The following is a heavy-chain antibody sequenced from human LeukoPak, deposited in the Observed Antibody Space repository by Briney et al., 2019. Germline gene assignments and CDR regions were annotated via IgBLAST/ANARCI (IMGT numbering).Heavy chain of an antibody. Sequence: PSETLSLTCAVYGGSFSGYYWSWIRQPPGKGLEWIGEINHSGSTNYNPSLKSRVTISVDTSKNQFSLKLSSVTAADTAVYYCARGMRLRLRYLVYWGQGTLVTVSS. CDR2: INHSGST. CDR1: GGSFSGYY. J-gene: IGHJ4*02. V-gene: IGHV4-34*01. CDR3: ARGMRLRLRYLVY. D-gene: IGHD3-9*01.